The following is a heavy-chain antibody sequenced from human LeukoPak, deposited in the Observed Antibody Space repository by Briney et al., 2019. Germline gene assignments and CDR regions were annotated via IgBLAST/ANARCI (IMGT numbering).Heavy chain of an antibody. CDR1: GFTFNSFG. D-gene: IGHD4-17*01. V-gene: IGHV3-30*03. CDR2: ISYDGSNK. Sequence: PGRSLRLSCAASGFTFNSFGMHWVRQAPGKGLEWVAVISYDGSNKYFADSVKGRFTISRDNSKNTLYLQMNSLRAEDTAVYYCAREAVTRNYFDYWGQGTLVTVSS. J-gene: IGHJ4*02. CDR3: AREAVTRNYFDY.